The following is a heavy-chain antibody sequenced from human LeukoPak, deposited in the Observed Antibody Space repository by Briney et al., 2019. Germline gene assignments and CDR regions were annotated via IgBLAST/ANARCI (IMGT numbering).Heavy chain of an antibody. Sequence: GGSLRLSCAASGFTFSSYNMNWVRQAPGKGLEWVSAISGSGGSTYYADSVKGRFTISRDNSKNTLYLQMNSLRAEDTAVYYCAKVSKGRGWKSSADFDYWGQGTLVTVSS. CDR3: AKVSKGRGWKSSADFDY. V-gene: IGHV3-23*01. CDR2: ISGSGGST. CDR1: GFTFSSYN. D-gene: IGHD6-6*01. J-gene: IGHJ4*02.